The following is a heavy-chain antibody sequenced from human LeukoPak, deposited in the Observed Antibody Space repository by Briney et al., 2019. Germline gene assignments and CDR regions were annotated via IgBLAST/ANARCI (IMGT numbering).Heavy chain of an antibody. J-gene: IGHJ5*02. Sequence: GASVKVSCKASGYTFTSYDINWVRQATGQGLEWMGWMNPNSGNTGYAQKFQGRVTITRNTSISTAYMELSSLRSEDTAVYYCARSTMERGGWFDPWGQGTLVTVSS. CDR1: GYTFTSYD. CDR2: MNPNSGNT. D-gene: IGHD3-10*01. V-gene: IGHV1-8*03. CDR3: ARSTMERGGWFDP.